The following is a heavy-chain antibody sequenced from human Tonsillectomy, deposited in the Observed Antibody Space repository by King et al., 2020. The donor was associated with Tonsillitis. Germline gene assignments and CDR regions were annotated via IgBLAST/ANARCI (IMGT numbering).Heavy chain of an antibody. V-gene: IGHV4-59*08. Sequence: QLQESGPGLVKPSETLSLTCTVSGGSISSYYWSWIRQPPGKGLEWIGYIYYSGSTNYNPSLKSRVTISVDTSKSQFSLKLSSVTAADTAVYYCARGGGDTAMVTPFDYWGQGTLVTVSS. J-gene: IGHJ4*02. CDR3: ARGGGDTAMVTPFDY. CDR1: GGSISSYY. CDR2: IYYSGST. D-gene: IGHD5-18*01.